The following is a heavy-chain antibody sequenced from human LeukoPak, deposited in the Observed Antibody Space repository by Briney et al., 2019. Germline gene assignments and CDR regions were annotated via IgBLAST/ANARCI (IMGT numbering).Heavy chain of an antibody. CDR2: ISWNGARI. CDR3: VKDLVAASENVRGWYPMDY. V-gene: IGHV3-43*01. CDR1: GFTFAEYT. J-gene: IGHJ4*02. Sequence: GGSLRLSCAATGFTFAEYTMHWVRQAPGKGLEWVSLISWNGARIHYGDSVKGRFTISRDNSKNSLYLQMNSLRTEDTALYYCVKDLVAASENVRGWYPMDYWGQGTLVTVSS. D-gene: IGHD6-19*01.